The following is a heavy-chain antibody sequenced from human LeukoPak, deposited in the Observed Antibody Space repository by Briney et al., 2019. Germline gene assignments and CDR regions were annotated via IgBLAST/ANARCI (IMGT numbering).Heavy chain of an antibody. V-gene: IGHV4-34*01. CDR2: INHSGST. CDR1: GGSFSGYY. Sequence: SETLSLTCAVYGGSFSGYYWSWIRQPPGKGLEWLGEINHSGSTDYNPSLKSRVTISVDTSKNQFSLKLSSVTAADTAVYYCARGRYSGSYYGFDWFDPWGQGTLVTVSS. D-gene: IGHD1-26*01. CDR3: ARGRYSGSYYGFDWFDP. J-gene: IGHJ5*02.